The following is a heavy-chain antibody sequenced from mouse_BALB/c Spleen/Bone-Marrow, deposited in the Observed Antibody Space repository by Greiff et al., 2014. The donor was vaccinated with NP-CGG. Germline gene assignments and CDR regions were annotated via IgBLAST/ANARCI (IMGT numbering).Heavy chain of an antibody. J-gene: IGHJ3*01. CDR1: GYTFTDYA. D-gene: IGHD2-14*01. CDR2: ISTYSGNT. CDR3: ARGNRYDGAWFAY. V-gene: IGHV1S137*01. Sequence: GSVKISCKGSGYTFTDYAMHWVKQSHAKSLEWIGVISTYSGNTNYNQKFKGKATMTVDKSSSTAYMELARLTSEDSAIYYCARGNRYDGAWFAYWGQGTLVTVSA.